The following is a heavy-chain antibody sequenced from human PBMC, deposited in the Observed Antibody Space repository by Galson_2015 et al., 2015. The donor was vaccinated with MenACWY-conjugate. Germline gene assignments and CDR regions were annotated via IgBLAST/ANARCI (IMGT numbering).Heavy chain of an antibody. CDR2: IWYDGRNS. Sequence: SLRLSCAPSGFTFSSFGMHWVRQAPGKGLEWVAVIWYDGRNSDYVESVKGRFTVSRDNSKNMFYLQMNDLSVEDTAVYYCARDAGFTTVRHYYYMDVWGKGTTVIVSS. J-gene: IGHJ6*03. CDR1: GFTFSSFG. D-gene: IGHD4-17*01. CDR3: ARDAGFTTVRHYYYMDV. V-gene: IGHV3-33*01.